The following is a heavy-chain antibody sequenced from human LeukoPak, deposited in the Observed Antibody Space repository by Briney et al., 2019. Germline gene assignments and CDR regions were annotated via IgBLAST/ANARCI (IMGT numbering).Heavy chain of an antibody. J-gene: IGHJ6*02. CDR1: GESFSGYY. D-gene: IGHD2-2*01. V-gene: IGHV4-34*01. Sequence: SETLSLTCAVYGESFSGYYWSWIRQPPGKGLEWIGEINHSGSTNYNPSPKSRVTISVDTSKNQFSLKLSSVTAADTAVYYCARGLIVVVPAAPYGMDVWGQGTTVTVSS. CDR2: INHSGST. CDR3: ARGLIVVVPAAPYGMDV.